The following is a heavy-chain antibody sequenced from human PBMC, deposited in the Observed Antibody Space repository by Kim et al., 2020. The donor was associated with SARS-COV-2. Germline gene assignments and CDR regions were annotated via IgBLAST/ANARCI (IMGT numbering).Heavy chain of an antibody. CDR3: ARDYDDFWSGYSGFDY. CDR2: IKQDGSEK. J-gene: IGHJ4*02. Sequence: GGSLRPSCAASGFTFSSYWMNWVRQAPGKGLEWVANIKQDGSEKYYVDSVKGRFTISRDNAKNSLYLQMNSLRAEDTAVYYCARDYDDFWSGYSGFDYWGQGTLVTVSS. V-gene: IGHV3-7*01. D-gene: IGHD3-3*01. CDR1: GFTFSSYW.